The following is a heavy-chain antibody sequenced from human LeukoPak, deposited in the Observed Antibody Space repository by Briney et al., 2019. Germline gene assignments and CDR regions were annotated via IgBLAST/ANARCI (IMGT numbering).Heavy chain of an antibody. CDR2: IRYDGSNK. CDR1: GFTFSSYG. J-gene: IGHJ4*02. CDR3: AKEGRSSTSCFYFDY. V-gene: IGHV3-30*02. Sequence: GGSLRLSCAASGFTFSSYGMHWVRQAPGKGLEWVAFIRYDGSNKYYADSVKGRFTISRDNSKNTLYLQMNSLRAEDTAVYYCAKEGRSSTSCFYFDYWGQGTLVTVSS. D-gene: IGHD2-2*01.